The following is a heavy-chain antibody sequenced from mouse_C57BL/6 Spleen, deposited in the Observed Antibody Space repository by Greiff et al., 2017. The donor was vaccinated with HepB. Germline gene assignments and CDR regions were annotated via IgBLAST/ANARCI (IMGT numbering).Heavy chain of an antibody. D-gene: IGHD1-1*01. CDR2: IYPRSGNT. J-gene: IGHJ4*01. CDR1: GYTFTSYG. V-gene: IGHV1-81*01. CDR3: ARGITTVVEDYYAMDY. Sequence: VQLQQSGAELARPGASVKLSCKASGYTFTSYGISWVKQSTGQGLEWIGEIYPRSGNTYYNEKFKGKATLTADKSSSTAYMELRSLTSEDSAVYFCARGITTVVEDYYAMDYWGQGTSVTVSS.